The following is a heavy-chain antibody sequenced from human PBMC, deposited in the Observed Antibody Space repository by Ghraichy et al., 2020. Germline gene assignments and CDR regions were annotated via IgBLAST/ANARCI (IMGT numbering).Heavy chain of an antibody. V-gene: IGHV3-11*01. CDR1: GFTFSDYY. D-gene: IGHD2-15*01. CDR2: ISSSGSTI. CDR3: ARDLCSGGSCYQFDY. Sequence: GGSLRLSCAASGFTFSDYYMSWIRQAPGKGLEWVSYISSSGSTIYYADSVKGRFTISRDNAKNSLYLQMNSLRAEDTAVYYCARDLCSGGSCYQFDYWGQGTLVTVSS. J-gene: IGHJ4*02.